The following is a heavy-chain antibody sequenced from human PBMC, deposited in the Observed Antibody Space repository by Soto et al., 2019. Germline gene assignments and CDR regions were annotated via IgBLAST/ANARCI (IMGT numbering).Heavy chain of an antibody. CDR2: ISAYNGNT. V-gene: IGHV1-18*01. D-gene: IGHD1-26*01. CDR1: GYTFTSYG. J-gene: IGHJ4*02. Sequence: QVQLVQSGDEVKKPGASVKVSCKASGYTFTSYGITWVRQAPGKGLEWMGWISAYNGNTNYAQKLQGRVTMTTDTSTSTAYMELRSLRSDATAVYYCARSFGIVGATWFDYWGQGTLVTVSS. CDR3: ARSFGIVGATWFDY.